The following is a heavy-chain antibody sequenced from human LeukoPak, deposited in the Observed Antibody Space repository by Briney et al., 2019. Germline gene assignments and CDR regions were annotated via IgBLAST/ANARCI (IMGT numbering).Heavy chain of an antibody. Sequence: ASVTLSCKTSGYTFTYYYLHWVRQAPGQGLEWMGWFNPNSVGTNSAQKFQGRVTMTSDTSITTAYMELTSLRSDDTAVYYCAREAPGSGNFDFWGPGNLGSVSS. CDR1: GYTFTYYY. J-gene: IGHJ4*02. V-gene: IGHV1-2*02. D-gene: IGHD3-10*01. CDR2: FNPNSVGT. CDR3: AREAPGSGNFDF.